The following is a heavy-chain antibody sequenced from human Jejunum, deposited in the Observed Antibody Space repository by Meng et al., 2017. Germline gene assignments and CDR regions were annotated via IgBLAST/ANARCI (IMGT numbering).Heavy chain of an antibody. J-gene: IGHJ4*02. D-gene: IGHD3/OR15-3a*01. CDR3: ARDRDWVVWDY. CDR2: INSDGSST. Sequence: VPLVESGGGLVQTGGCLRLSCAASGFTFGSYWMHWVRQVPGKGLVWVSRINSDGSSTSYADSVKGRFSISRDNAKNTMSLQMNSLRAEDTAVYYCARDRDWVVWDYWGQGTLVTVSS. V-gene: IGHV3-74*01. CDR1: GFTFGSYW.